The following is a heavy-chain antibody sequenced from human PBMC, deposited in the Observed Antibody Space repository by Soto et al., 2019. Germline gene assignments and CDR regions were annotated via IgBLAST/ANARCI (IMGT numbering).Heavy chain of an antibody. CDR3: AKDWGSSGWFNWFDS. D-gene: IGHD6-19*01. CDR1: GFTLSNTG. V-gene: IGHV3-30*18. CDR2: IAHNGFSQ. J-gene: IGHJ5*01. Sequence: QVQLVESGGGVVQPGTSLRLSCVVSGFTLSNTGVHWVRQAPGKGLEWVAMIAHNGFSQFYVDSVKGRFTISRDNSKNTVYLQMHRLRPEDTSVYYCAKDWGSSGWFNWFDSWGQGTLVTVSS.